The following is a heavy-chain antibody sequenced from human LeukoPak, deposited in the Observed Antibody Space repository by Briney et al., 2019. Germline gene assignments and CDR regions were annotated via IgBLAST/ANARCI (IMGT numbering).Heavy chain of an antibody. V-gene: IGHV1-8*01. J-gene: IGHJ6*03. CDR1: GYTFTSYD. D-gene: IGHD6-19*01. CDR2: MNPNSGNT. Sequence: ASVKVSCKASGYTFTSYDINWVRQATGQGLEWMGWMNPNSGNTGYAQKFQGRVTMTRNTSISTAYMELSSLRSEDTAVYYCARAVARRKVLGYYYMDVWGKGTTVTVSS. CDR3: ARAVARRKVLGYYYMDV.